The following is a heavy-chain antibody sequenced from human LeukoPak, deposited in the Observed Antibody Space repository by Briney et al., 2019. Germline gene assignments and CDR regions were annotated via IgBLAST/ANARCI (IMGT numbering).Heavy chain of an antibody. CDR2: IRSKANGYAT. CDR1: GFTFSGSA. J-gene: IGHJ4*02. CDR3: TRSTSDSSSSRFDY. D-gene: IGHD3-22*01. Sequence: PGGSLRLSCAVSGFTFSGSAMHWVRQASGKGLEWVGRIRSKANGYATAYAALVKSKFTISRDDSKNTAYLQMNSLKAEDTAVYYCTRSTSDSSSSRFDYWGQGALVTVSS. V-gene: IGHV3-73*01.